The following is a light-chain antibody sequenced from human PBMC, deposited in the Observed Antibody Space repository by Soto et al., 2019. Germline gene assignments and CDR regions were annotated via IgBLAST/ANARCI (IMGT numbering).Light chain of an antibody. CDR3: QEYDNSPLS. CDR2: AAY. J-gene: IGKJ4*01. V-gene: IGKV1-27*01. CDR1: QDISTD. Sequence: DIQMTQAPSSLSASVGDRVTITCRARQDISTDLAWYQQKPGKVPKLLISAAYTLQSGVPPRFSGSGSGTDFTLTISSLQPEDVATYYCQEYDNSPLSFGGGTKVEIK.